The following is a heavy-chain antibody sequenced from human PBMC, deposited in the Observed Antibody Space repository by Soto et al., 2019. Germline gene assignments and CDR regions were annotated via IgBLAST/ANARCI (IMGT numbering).Heavy chain of an antibody. CDR3: AKPDIVVVVAATLEY. CDR2: ISGSGGST. CDR1: GFTFSSYA. Sequence: EVQLLESGGGLVQPGGSLRLSCAASGFTFSSYAMSWVRQAPGKGLEWVSAISGSGGSTYYADSVKGRFTISRDNSTNTLYLQMTSLRAEDTAVYYCAKPDIVVVVAATLEYWGQGTLVTVSS. V-gene: IGHV3-23*01. J-gene: IGHJ4*02. D-gene: IGHD2-15*01.